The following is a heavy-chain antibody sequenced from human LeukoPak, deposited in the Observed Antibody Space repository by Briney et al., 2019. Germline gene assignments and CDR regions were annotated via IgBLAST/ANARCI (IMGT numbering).Heavy chain of an antibody. CDR2: IIPILGIA. D-gene: IGHD1-26*01. J-gene: IGHJ6*02. Sequence: ASVKVSCKASGGTFSSYTISWVRQAPGQRLEWMGRIIPILGIANYAQKFQGRVTITADKSTSTAYMELSSLRSEDTAVYYCARDLSEWELRGPYYYYGMDVWGQGTTVTVSS. CDR3: ARDLSEWELRGPYYYYGMDV. V-gene: IGHV1-69*04. CDR1: GGTFSSYT.